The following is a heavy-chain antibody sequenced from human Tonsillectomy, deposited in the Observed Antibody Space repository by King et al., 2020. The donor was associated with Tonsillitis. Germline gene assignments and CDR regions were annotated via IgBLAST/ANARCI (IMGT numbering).Heavy chain of an antibody. D-gene: IGHD5-18*01. Sequence: VQLVESGGGLVQPGGSLRLSCAAPGFTISSYAMSWVRQAPGKGLEWVSAISGSGGSTFCADSVKGRFTISRDNSKNTLFLQMNSLRAEDTAVYYCAKETAPVGDYWGQGTLVTVSS. CDR2: ISGSGGST. J-gene: IGHJ4*02. CDR3: AKETAPVGDY. CDR1: GFTISSYA. V-gene: IGHV3-23*04.